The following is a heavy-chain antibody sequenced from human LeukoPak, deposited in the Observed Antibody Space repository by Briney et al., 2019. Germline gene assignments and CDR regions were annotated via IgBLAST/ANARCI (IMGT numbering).Heavy chain of an antibody. CDR1: GFTFSSYS. Sequence: PGGSLRLSCAASGFTFSSYSMNWVRQAPGKGLEWVSSISSSSSYIYYADSVKGRFTISRDNAKNSLYLQMNSLRAEDTAVYYCARTKASGYSSGWTLGYYYYGMDVWGQGTTVTVSS. CDR2: ISSSSSYI. D-gene: IGHD6-19*01. J-gene: IGHJ6*02. CDR3: ARTKASGYSSGWTLGYYYYGMDV. V-gene: IGHV3-21*01.